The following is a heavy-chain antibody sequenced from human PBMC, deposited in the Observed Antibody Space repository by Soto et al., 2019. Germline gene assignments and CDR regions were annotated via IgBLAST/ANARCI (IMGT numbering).Heavy chain of an antibody. Sequence: GASVKVSCKASGYTFTSYGISGVRQAPGQGLEWMGWISAYNGNTNYAQKLQGRVTMTTDTSTSTAYMELRSLRPDDTAVYYCARDRPITMIVVVTNYYYYGMDVWGQGTTVTVSS. CDR1: GYTFTSYG. D-gene: IGHD3-22*01. V-gene: IGHV1-18*01. CDR3: ARDRPITMIVVVTNYYYYGMDV. J-gene: IGHJ6*02. CDR2: ISAYNGNT.